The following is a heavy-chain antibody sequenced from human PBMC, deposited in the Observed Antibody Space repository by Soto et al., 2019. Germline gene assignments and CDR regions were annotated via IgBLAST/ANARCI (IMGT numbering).Heavy chain of an antibody. Sequence: GGSLRLSCAASGFTFSSYAMSWVRQAPGKGLEWVSVISGNGGSTYYADSVKGRFTISRDNSKSTLYLQMNSLRAEDTAVYYCAKGGYGSGSWALDYWGQGTLVTVSS. CDR3: AKGGYGSGSWALDY. J-gene: IGHJ4*02. V-gene: IGHV3-23*01. CDR2: ISGNGGST. D-gene: IGHD3-10*01. CDR1: GFTFSSYA.